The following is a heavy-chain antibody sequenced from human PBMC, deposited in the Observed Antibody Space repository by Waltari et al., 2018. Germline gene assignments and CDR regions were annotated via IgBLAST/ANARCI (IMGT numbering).Heavy chain of an antibody. CDR1: TFALRANF. V-gene: IGHV3-53*04. CDR3: TKGLTTRGGGAFDV. CDR2: IYSGGRT. J-gene: IGHJ3*01. D-gene: IGHD1-1*01. Sequence: EGQLVQSGGGLVQSGGSLRLSCTASTFALRANFMTGVRQGPGKGLEWVSVIYSGGRTDYSDSVRGRFTVSRDNSKNTVFLAMNSLGPEDTAMYYCTKGLTTRGGGAFDVWGQGTMVTVSS.